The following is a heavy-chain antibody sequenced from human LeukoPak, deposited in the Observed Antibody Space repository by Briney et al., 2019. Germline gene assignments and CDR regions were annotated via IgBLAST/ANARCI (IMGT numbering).Heavy chain of an antibody. CDR1: GGSISSSSYY. CDR3: ARGDHFWFDP. D-gene: IGHD5-24*01. J-gene: IGHJ5*02. V-gene: IGHV4-39*07. CDR2: IYYSGST. Sequence: PSETLSLTYTVSGGSISSSSYYWGWIRQPPGKGLEWIGSIYYSGSTYYNPSLKSRVTISVDTSKNQFSLKLSSVTAADTAVYYCARGDHFWFDPWGQGTLVTVSS.